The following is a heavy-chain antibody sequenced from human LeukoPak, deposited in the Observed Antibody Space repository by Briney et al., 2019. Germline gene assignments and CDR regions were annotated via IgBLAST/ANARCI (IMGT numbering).Heavy chain of an antibody. CDR2: IYYSGST. D-gene: IGHD2-2*02. CDR3: ATLRLYCSSTSCYMSAFDI. CDR1: GGSISSSSYY. V-gene: IGHV4-39*01. Sequence: SETLSLTCTVSGGSISSSSYYWGWIRQPPGKGLEWIGSIYYSGSTYYNPSLKSRVTISVDTSKNQFSLKLSSVTAADTAVYYCATLRLYCSSTSCYMSAFDIWGQGTMVTVSS. J-gene: IGHJ3*02.